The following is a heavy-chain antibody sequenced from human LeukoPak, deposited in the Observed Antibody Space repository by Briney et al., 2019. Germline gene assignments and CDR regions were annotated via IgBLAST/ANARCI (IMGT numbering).Heavy chain of an antibody. Sequence: GGSLRLSCAASGFTFSSYGMHWVRQAPGKGLEWVANIKQDGSQTYYVDSVRGRFTISRDNAKSSLYLQMNSLTAEDTAVYYCARLYCSGATCYANLDYWGQGTLVAVSS. CDR2: IKQDGSQT. CDR3: ARLYCSGATCYANLDY. J-gene: IGHJ4*02. D-gene: IGHD2-15*01. CDR1: GFTFSSYG. V-gene: IGHV3-7*04.